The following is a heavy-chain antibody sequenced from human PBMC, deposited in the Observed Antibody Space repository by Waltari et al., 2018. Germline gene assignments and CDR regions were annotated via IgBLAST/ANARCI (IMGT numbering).Heavy chain of an antibody. V-gene: IGHV3-53*01. Sequence: EEHLVESGGGVIQIGGSLSLSGEGLGLGLVDNSLNWVRQGPGKGLEWVSTIDRDGNTYYADSVKGRFATSRGSSRDTVYFEMNSLRPDDTAVYYCASTLHLDGWLDGFDIWGQGTVVTVSS. J-gene: IGHJ3*02. D-gene: IGHD1-1*01. CDR3: ASTLHLDGWLDGFDI. CDR2: IDRDGNT. CDR1: GLGLVDNS.